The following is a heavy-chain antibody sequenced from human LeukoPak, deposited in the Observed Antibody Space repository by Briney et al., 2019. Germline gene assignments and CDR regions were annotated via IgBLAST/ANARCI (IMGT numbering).Heavy chain of an antibody. CDR2: ISGSGGST. D-gene: IGHD7-27*01. Sequence: GGSLRLSCAASGFTFSSYAMSWVRQPPAKGLEWVSAISGSGGSTYYADSVKGPFTISRDNSKNTLYLQMNRLRAEDTAVYYCAKDGEIFAYWGQGTLVTVSS. CDR3: AKDGEIFAY. V-gene: IGHV3-23*01. J-gene: IGHJ4*02. CDR1: GFTFSSYA.